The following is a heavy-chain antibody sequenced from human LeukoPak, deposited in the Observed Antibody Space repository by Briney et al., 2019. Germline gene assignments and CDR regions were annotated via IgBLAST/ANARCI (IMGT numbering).Heavy chain of an antibody. CDR1: EYSFATYW. CDR2: IFPGDSDT. J-gene: IGHJ4*02. D-gene: IGHD2-15*01. CDR3: ASEYCSGGNCYFDY. Sequence: GESLKISCKGSEYSFATYWIGWVRQMPGQGLGWMGIIFPGDSDTRYSPSFQGQVTISADKSISTAYLQWSSLKASDTAIYYCASEYCSGGNCYFDYWGQGTLVTVSS. V-gene: IGHV5-51*01.